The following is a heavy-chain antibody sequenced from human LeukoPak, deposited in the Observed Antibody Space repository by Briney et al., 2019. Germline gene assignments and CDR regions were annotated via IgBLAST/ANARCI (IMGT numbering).Heavy chain of an antibody. J-gene: IGHJ4*02. CDR1: GYTFTSYA. V-gene: IGHV1-3*01. CDR3: ARDLPGYCSGGSCPYFDY. Sequence: ASVEVSCKASGYTFTSYAMHWVRQAPGQRLEWMGWINAGNGNTKYSQKFQGRVTITRDTSASTAYMELSSLRSEDTAVYYCARDLPGYCSGGSCPYFDYWGQGTLVTVSS. D-gene: IGHD2-15*01. CDR2: INAGNGNT.